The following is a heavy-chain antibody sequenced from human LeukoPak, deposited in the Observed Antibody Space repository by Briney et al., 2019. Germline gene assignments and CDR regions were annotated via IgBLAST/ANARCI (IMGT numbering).Heavy chain of an antibody. CDR2: IYYSGST. Sequence: SETLSLTCAVSGGSISSGGYSWSWIRQPPGKGLEWIGSIYYSGSTYYNPSLKSRVTISVDTSKNQFSLKLSSVTAADTAVYYCARRGVTVTTTDYWGQGTLVTVSS. V-gene: IGHV4-39*01. CDR1: GGSISSGGYS. J-gene: IGHJ4*02. CDR3: ARRGVTVTTTDY. D-gene: IGHD4-17*01.